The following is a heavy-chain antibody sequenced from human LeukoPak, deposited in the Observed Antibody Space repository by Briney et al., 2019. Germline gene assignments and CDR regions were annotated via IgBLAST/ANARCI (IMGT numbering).Heavy chain of an antibody. Sequence: GGSLRLSCAASGFTFSTYWMSWVRQAPGKGLEWVANIHQDGNKKYYVDSVKGRFTISRDNAKNSLYLQMNSLRAEDTAVYYCARGDKFSGDYWGQGTLVTVSS. J-gene: IGHJ4*02. CDR3: ARGDKFSGDY. V-gene: IGHV3-7*04. CDR2: IHQDGNKK. D-gene: IGHD2-15*01. CDR1: GFTFSTYW.